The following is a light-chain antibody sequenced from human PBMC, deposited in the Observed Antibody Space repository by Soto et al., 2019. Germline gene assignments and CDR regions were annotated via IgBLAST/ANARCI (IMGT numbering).Light chain of an antibody. V-gene: IGKV1-39*01. Sequence: DIQMTQSPSSLSASVGDRVTITCRASQSISSYLNWYQQKPGKAPKLLIYAASSLQSGVPSRFSGSGSGTDFTLTISSLQPEDFATYYCQQSYSPRFTFGGGTMVEIK. CDR3: QQSYSPRFT. J-gene: IGKJ4*01. CDR2: AAS. CDR1: QSISSY.